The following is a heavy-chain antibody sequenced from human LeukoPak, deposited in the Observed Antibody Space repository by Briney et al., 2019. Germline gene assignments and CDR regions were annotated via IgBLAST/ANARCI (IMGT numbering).Heavy chain of an antibody. CDR1: GGSISSSSYY. J-gene: IGHJ5*02. D-gene: IGHD6-19*01. V-gene: IGHV4-39*01. CDR2: IYYSGSA. Sequence: SETLSLTCTVSGGSISSSSYYWGWIRQPPGKGLEWIGSIYYSGSAYYNPSLKSRVTISVDTSKNQFSLKLSSVTAADTAVYYCARRESSGWYSSWFDPWGQGTLVTVSS. CDR3: ARRESSGWYSSWFDP.